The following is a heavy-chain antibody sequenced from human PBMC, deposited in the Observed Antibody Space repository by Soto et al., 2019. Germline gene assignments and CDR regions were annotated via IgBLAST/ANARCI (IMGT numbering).Heavy chain of an antibody. Sequence: PGESLKISCKGSGYSFTSYWIGWVRQMPGKGLEWMGIIYPGDSDTRYSPSFQGQVTISADKSISTAYLQWSSLKASDTAMYYCARRYYDFWSGYSQRYFDYWGQGTLDTVSS. CDR3: ARRYYDFWSGYSQRYFDY. CDR2: IYPGDSDT. CDR1: GYSFTSYW. J-gene: IGHJ4*02. D-gene: IGHD3-3*01. V-gene: IGHV5-51*01.